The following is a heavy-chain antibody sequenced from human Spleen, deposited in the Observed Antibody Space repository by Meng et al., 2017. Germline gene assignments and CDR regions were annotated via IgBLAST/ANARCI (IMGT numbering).Heavy chain of an antibody. CDR3: VRDENISLGKLFGDY. Sequence: QVQLVPSGPEVKAPGALVKASCTPSGYPFPAYYIPWVRQAPGQGPEWMEHIIPNRGDTLYSPKFQGRVSMTADTSIGTAYVELSGLRSDDTAIYYCVRDENISLGKLFGDYWGQGTLVTVSS. J-gene: IGHJ4*02. D-gene: IGHD2-21*01. V-gene: IGHV1-2*06. CDR2: IIPNRGDT. CDR1: GYPFPAYY.